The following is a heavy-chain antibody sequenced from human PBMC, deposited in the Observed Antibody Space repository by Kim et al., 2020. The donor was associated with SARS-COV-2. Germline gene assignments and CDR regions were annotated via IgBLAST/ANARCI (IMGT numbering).Heavy chain of an antibody. D-gene: IGHD3-10*01. Sequence: SETLSLTCAVSGGSISSNSHCCGWVRQPPGKGLEWIATIYYNGNTYYSPSLKSRVTISVDTSKNPFSLKLSSVTAADTAVYYGASNSLWRNWFDPWGQGT. CDR1: GGSISSNSHC. CDR3: ASNSLWRNWFDP. V-gene: IGHV4-39*01. J-gene: IGHJ5*02. CDR2: IYYNGNT.